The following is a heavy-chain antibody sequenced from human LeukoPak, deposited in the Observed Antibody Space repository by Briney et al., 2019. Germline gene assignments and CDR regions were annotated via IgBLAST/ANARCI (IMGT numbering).Heavy chain of an antibody. J-gene: IGHJ4*02. D-gene: IGHD2-2*01. V-gene: IGHV4-39*07. CDR1: GGSISSGGYY. Sequence: SETLSLTCTVSGGSISSGGYYWSWIRQHPGKGLEWIGEINHSGSTNYNPSLKSRVTISVDTSKNQFSLKLSSVTAADTAVYYCASPARDGCRWGQGTLVTVSS. CDR2: INHSGST. CDR3: ASPARDGCR.